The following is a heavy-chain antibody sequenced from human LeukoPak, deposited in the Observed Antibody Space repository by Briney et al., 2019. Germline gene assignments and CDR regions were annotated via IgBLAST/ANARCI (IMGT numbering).Heavy chain of an antibody. CDR2: IKSKTDGGTT. Sequence: GGSLRLSCAASGFTVSSYSMSWVRQAPGKGLEWVGRIKSKTDGGTTDYAAPVKGRFTISRDDSKNTLYLQMNSLKTEDTAVYYCTTGLGFGEPSELKNRDYWGQGTLVTVSS. CDR1: GFTVSSYS. J-gene: IGHJ4*02. V-gene: IGHV3-15*01. CDR3: TTGLGFGEPSELKNRDY. D-gene: IGHD3-10*01.